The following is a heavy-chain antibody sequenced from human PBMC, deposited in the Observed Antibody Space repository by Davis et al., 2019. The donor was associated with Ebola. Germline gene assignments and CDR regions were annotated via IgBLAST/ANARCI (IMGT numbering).Heavy chain of an antibody. CDR3: ARGELLFYGGSSSYYHGMDV. J-gene: IGHJ6*02. Sequence: SVKVSCKASGGTFTSYAISWVRQAPGQGLEWMGRIIPILGIANYAQKFQGRVTITADKSTSTAYMELSSLRSEDTAVYYCARGELLFYGGSSSYYHGMDVWGQGTTVTVSS. D-gene: IGHD6-6*01. V-gene: IGHV1-69*04. CDR2: IIPILGIA. CDR1: GGTFTSYA.